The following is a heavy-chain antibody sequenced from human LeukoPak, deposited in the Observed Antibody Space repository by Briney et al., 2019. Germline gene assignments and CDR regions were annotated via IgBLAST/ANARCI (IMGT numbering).Heavy chain of an antibody. CDR1: GGSIRSNTNYWGWNRSNY. V-gene: IGHV4-39*01. D-gene: IGHD5-18*01. J-gene: IGHJ3*02. CDR2: IHYSGTT. CDR3: ARQRDTASVGAFDI. Sequence: SETLSLTCTVSGGSIRSNTNYWGWNRSNYWGWIRQPPGKGLEWIGSIHYSGTTYYNPSLQSRLTISVDASKNQFSLKVTSVTATDTALYYCARQRDTASVGAFDIWGQGTMVTVSS.